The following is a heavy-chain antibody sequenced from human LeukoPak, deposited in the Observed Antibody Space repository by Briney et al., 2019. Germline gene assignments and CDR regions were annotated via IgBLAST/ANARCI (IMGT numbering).Heavy chain of an antibody. Sequence: PGGSLRLSCAASGFTVSRYWMHWVRQAPGKRLVWVARINVEGNYIDYAESVKGRFTISRDSAMNTLYLQMNSVRAEDTAVYSCARDLTGPYDHWGQGTLVTVSS. CDR1: GFTVSRYW. CDR3: ARDLTGPYDH. CDR2: INVEGNYI. J-gene: IGHJ4*02. V-gene: IGHV3-74*01. D-gene: IGHD3-22*01.